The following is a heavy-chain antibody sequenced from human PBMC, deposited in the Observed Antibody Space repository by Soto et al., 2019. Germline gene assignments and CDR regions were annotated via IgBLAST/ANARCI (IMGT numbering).Heavy chain of an antibody. D-gene: IGHD4-17*01. CDR2: ISAYNGNT. Sequence: ASVKVSCKASGYTFTSYGISWVRQAPGQGLEWMGWISAYNGNTNYAQKLQGRVTMTTDTSTSTAYMELRSLRSDDTAVYYCARVRELTTVVTHYYYYGMDIWGQGTTVTVSS. J-gene: IGHJ6*02. CDR1: GYTFTSYG. V-gene: IGHV1-18*04. CDR3: ARVRELTTVVTHYYYYGMDI.